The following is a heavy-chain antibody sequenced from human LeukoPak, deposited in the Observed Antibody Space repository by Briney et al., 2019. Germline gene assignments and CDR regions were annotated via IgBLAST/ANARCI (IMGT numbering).Heavy chain of an antibody. CDR3: AKGHYDSSGYWLDY. CDR1: GFTFGTYG. V-gene: IGHV3-30*18. CDR2: ISYDGSNK. D-gene: IGHD3-22*01. Sequence: PGGSLRLSCAASGFTFGTYGMHWVRQAPGKGLEWVAVISYDGSNKYYADSVKGRFTISRDNSKNTLYLQMNSLRAEDTAVYYCAKGHYDSSGYWLDYWGQGTLVTVSS. J-gene: IGHJ4*02.